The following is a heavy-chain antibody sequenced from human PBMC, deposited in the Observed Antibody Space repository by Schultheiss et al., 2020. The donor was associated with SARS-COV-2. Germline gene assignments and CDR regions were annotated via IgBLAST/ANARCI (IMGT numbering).Heavy chain of an antibody. J-gene: IGHJ3*02. CDR3: ASAAVGGTATFDI. V-gene: IGHV4-61*02. Sequence: SQTLSLTCTVSGGSISRGSYYWSWIRQPAGKGLEWIGRVYTTGSTLFNPSLKSRVTVSADLSKNQFSLRLSSVTAADTAVYYCASAAVGGTATFDIWGQGTMVTVSS. CDR1: GGSISRGSYY. D-gene: IGHD6-19*01. CDR2: VYTTGST.